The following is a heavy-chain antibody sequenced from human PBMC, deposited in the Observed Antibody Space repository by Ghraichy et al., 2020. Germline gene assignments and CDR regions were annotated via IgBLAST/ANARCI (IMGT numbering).Heavy chain of an antibody. D-gene: IGHD2-2*01. J-gene: IGHJ6*02. CDR3: ARVRGCSSTSCYWGGDYGMDV. CDR1: GGTFSSYT. Sequence: SVKVSCKASGGTFSSYTISWVRQAPGQGLEWMGRIIPILGIANYAQKFQGRVTITADKSTSTAYMELSSLRSEDTAVYYCARVRGCSSTSCYWGGDYGMDVWGQGTTVTVSS. CDR2: IIPILGIA. V-gene: IGHV1-69*02.